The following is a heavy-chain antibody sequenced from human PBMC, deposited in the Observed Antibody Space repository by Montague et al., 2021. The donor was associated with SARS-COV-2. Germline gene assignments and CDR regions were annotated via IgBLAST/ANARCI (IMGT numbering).Heavy chain of an antibody. V-gene: IGHV4-59*01. CDR2: IYDRGAV. D-gene: IGHD4-23*01. CDR3: VRDHPYGGPRGAYDI. CDR1: GGSITGYY. J-gene: IGHJ3*02. Sequence: SETLSLTCTVSGGSITGYYWSWLRRSPGKGLEWIAYIYDRGAVNYNPSLGSRVTISTDTSKNQLSLKVNSVTAADTAVYYCVRDHPYGGPRGAYDIWGQGTVVTVSS.